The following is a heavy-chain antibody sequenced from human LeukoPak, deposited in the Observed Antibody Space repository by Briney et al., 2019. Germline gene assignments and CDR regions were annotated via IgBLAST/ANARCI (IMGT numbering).Heavy chain of an antibody. J-gene: IGHJ1*01. V-gene: IGHV1-69*01. D-gene: IGHD2-21*02. CDR1: GCTFRRYA. Sequence: SVTVTFLASGCTFRRYACSWLGPPAGRGRAWMGGIIPIFGTPNIAHKLQGRVTITADESTSTAYMDLSSLRSEDTAVYYCARTGSYLAYCGGDCYSGAEYFQHWGQGTLVTVSA. CDR2: IIPIFGTP. CDR3: ARTGSYLAYCGGDCYSGAEYFQH.